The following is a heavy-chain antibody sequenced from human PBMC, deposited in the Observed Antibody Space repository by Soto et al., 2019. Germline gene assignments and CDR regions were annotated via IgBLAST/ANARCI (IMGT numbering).Heavy chain of an antibody. Sequence: GGSLRLSCAASGFKFRSYAMSWVRQAPGKGLEWVSTIGASGGATYYADSVKGRLTISRDNSMDTVYLQMNSLRVEDTAIYYCTKDYGSWYSDSWGQGTLVTVSS. V-gene: IGHV3-23*01. CDR3: TKDYGSWYSDS. J-gene: IGHJ4*02. CDR2: IGASGGAT. D-gene: IGHD6-13*01. CDR1: GFKFRSYA.